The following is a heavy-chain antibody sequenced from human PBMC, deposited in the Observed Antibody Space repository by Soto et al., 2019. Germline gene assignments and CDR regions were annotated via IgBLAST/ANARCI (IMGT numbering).Heavy chain of an antibody. CDR2: IKTKTDGGTT. CDR3: ARDHGDYMWYFDY. V-gene: IGHV3-15*07. J-gene: IGHJ4*02. CDR1: GGSFNNAW. D-gene: IGHD4-17*01. Sequence: PGGSLRLSCTASGGSFNNAWMNWVRQGPGKGLEWVGLIKTKTDGGTTDYADSVKGRFTISRDNAKNSLYLQMNSLRAEDTAVYYCARDHGDYMWYFDYWGQGTLVTVSS.